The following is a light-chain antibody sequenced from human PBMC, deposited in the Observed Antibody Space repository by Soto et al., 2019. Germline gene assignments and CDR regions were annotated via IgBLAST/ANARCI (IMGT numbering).Light chain of an antibody. CDR1: QNIGSN. CDR2: GAS. Sequence: ETVMTQSPATLSVSPGERATLSCRASQNIGSNLAWYQQKFGQAPRLLIYGASTRVTGIPASISGSGSGTDFTLTITRMKSEDFGVYHCQQYHTWWTFGQGTKVDI. J-gene: IGKJ1*01. CDR3: QQYHTWWT. V-gene: IGKV3-15*01.